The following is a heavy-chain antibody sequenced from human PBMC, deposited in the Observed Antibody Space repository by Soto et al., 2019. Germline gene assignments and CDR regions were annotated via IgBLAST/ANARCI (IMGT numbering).Heavy chain of an antibody. CDR3: ARAASDILAWFDP. V-gene: IGHV4-39*01. CDR1: GGSISSSSYY. D-gene: IGHD3-9*01. CDR2: IYYSGST. Sequence: SETLSLTCTVSGGSISSSSYYWGWIRQPPGKGLEWIGSIYYSGSTYYNPSLKSRVTTSVDTSKNQFSLKLSSVTAADTAVYYCARAASDILAWFDPWGQGTLVTVSS. J-gene: IGHJ5*02.